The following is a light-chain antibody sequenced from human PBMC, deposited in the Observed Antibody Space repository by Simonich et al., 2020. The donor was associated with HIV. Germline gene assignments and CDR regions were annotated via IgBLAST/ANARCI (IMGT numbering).Light chain of an antibody. CDR3: QSYDSNNHWV. CDR1: SGNIASNY. V-gene: IGLV6-57*03. J-gene: IGLJ3*02. Sequence: NFMLTQPRPVSESPGKTVTISCTRSSGNIASNYVKWYQQRPGSGPTTVIYADNQRPSGVPARFSGSNDISSNSASLTISGLKTEDEADYFCQSYDSNNHWVFGGGTKLTVL. CDR2: ADN.